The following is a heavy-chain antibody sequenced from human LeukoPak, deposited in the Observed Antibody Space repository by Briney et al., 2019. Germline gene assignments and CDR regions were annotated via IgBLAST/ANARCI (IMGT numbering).Heavy chain of an antibody. CDR2: ISGSGSTI. J-gene: IGHJ4*02. V-gene: IGHV3-48*04. D-gene: IGHD6-19*01. Sequence: GGTLRLSCAASGFTFSSYGMSWVRQAPGKGLEWVSAISGSGSTIYYADSVKGRFTISRDNAKNSLYLQMNSLRAEDTAVYYCARGGSGWYTGYFDYWGQGTLVTVSS. CDR1: GFTFSSYG. CDR3: ARGGSGWYTGYFDY.